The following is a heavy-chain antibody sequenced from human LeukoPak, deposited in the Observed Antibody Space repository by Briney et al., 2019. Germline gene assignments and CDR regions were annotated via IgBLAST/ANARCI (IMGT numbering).Heavy chain of an antibody. V-gene: IGHV4-34*01. CDR3: TRAVAGHPD. CDR1: GVPFSNYY. J-gene: IGHJ4*02. Sequence: SETLSLTRAVSGVPFSNYYWSWVRQSPRQGLEWIGEINHSGYTNYNPSLKSRVTMSIDTSKNQFSLMLTSVTAADAGVYYCTRAVAGHPDWGQGTLVTVSS. D-gene: IGHD6-19*01. CDR2: INHSGYT.